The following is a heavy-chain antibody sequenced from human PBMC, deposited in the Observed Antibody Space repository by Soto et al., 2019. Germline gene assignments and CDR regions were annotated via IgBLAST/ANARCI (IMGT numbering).Heavy chain of an antibody. CDR1: GFTFSSYA. D-gene: IGHD3-16*02. Sequence: GGSLRLSCAASGFTFSSYAMSWVRQAPGKGLEWVSAISGSGGSTYYADSVKGRFTISRDNSKDTLYLQMNSLRAEDTAVYYCAKDDYIWGSYPNPSFDYWGQGTLVTVSS. CDR2: ISGSGGST. V-gene: IGHV3-23*01. J-gene: IGHJ4*02. CDR3: AKDDYIWGSYPNPSFDY.